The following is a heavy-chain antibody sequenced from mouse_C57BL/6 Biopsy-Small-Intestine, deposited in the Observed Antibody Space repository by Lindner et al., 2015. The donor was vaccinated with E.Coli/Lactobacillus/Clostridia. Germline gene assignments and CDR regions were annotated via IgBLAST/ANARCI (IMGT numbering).Heavy chain of an antibody. CDR1: GYTFTNYV. CDR2: ISAYNGNT. CDR3: ARGMYSSSSEYLLH. D-gene: IGHD1-1*01. V-gene: IGHV1-14*01. J-gene: IGHJ3*01. Sequence: SVKVSCKASGYTFTNYVISWVRQAPGQGLEWMGLISAYNGNTKYAEKFQGRVTMTTDASTSTAYMEMRSLRSDDTAVYYCARGMYSSSSEYLLHWGQGTLVTVS.